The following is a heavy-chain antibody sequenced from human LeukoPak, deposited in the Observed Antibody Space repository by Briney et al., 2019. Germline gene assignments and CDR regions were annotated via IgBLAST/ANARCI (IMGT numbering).Heavy chain of an antibody. CDR2: ISGSGTST. J-gene: IGHJ4*02. V-gene: IGHV3-23*01. CDR3: AAHARGNSFWDY. D-gene: IGHD4-23*01. Sequence: GGSLRLSCAASRFAFSNYAVSWVRQTSGKGLEWVSAISGSGTSTYYADSVKGRFSISRDNSKNTLYLQMNSLRVEDTAVYYCAAHARGNSFWDYWGQGTLVTVSS. CDR1: RFAFSNYA.